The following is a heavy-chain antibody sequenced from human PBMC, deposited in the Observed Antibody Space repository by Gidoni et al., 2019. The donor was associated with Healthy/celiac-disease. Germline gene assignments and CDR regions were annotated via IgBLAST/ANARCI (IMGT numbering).Heavy chain of an antibody. D-gene: IGHD3-3*01. CDR3: ARSTSGRRVRFLEWAPDAFDI. J-gene: IGHJ3*02. Sequence: QVQLVQSGAEVKKPGASVKVSCKASGYTFTSYYMHWVRQAPGQGLEWMGIINPSGGSTSYAQKFQGRVTMTRDTSTSTVYMELSSLRSEDTAVYYCARSTSGRRVRFLEWAPDAFDIWGQGTMVTVSS. CDR2: INPSGGST. CDR1: GYTFTSYY. V-gene: IGHV1-46*03.